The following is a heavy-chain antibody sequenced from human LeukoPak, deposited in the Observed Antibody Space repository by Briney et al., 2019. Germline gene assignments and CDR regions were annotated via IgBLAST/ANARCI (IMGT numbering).Heavy chain of an antibody. J-gene: IGHJ4*02. CDR3: AREYTAMAYDY. Sequence: GGSLRLSCVASGFAFSDDSMNWVRQPPGKGLEWVSSISSTSKYIYYADSVRGRFTISRDNAKNSLFLQMNNLRVDDSAVYYCAREYTAMAYDYWGQGNLVTVSS. D-gene: IGHD5-18*01. CDR2: ISSTSKYI. V-gene: IGHV3-21*01. CDR1: GFAFSDDS.